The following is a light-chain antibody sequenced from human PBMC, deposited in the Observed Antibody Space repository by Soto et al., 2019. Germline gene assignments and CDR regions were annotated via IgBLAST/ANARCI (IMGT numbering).Light chain of an antibody. Sequence: TQSHSSLSVSPGQSAILSCTASQSLNTDLAWYQQKPGQAPRLLLYGASTRATGTPTRFSGSGSGTEFTLTISSLQSEDFAIYYCQQYKSWPPITVGQGTRLEIK. V-gene: IGKV3-15*01. CDR1: QSLNTD. CDR3: QQYKSWPPIT. CDR2: GAS. J-gene: IGKJ5*01.